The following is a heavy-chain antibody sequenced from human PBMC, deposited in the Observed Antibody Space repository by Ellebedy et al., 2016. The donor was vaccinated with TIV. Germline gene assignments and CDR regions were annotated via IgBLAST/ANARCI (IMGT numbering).Heavy chain of an antibody. V-gene: IGHV3-9*01. CDR2: ISWNSGSI. CDR3: TTALGSGWYILGFDS. D-gene: IGHD6-19*01. J-gene: IGHJ4*02. Sequence: SLKISCAASGFTFDDYAMHWVRQAPGKGLEGVSGISWNSGSIYYADSVKGRFTSSRNNANNFVYLEMTSLRTEDTAVYYCTTALGSGWYILGFDSWGQGNLVTVSS. CDR1: GFTFDDYA.